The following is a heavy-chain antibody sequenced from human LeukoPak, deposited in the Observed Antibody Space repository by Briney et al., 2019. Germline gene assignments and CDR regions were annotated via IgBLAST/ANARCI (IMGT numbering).Heavy chain of an antibody. CDR3: ARAPATNEWRCMDY. J-gene: IGHJ4*02. V-gene: IGHV3-7*01. Sequence: GGSLRLSCAASGFTFSNYWMGWVRQAPGKGLEWVANIKQDGSEKRYVDPVKGRFTISRDNAKNSLNLQMNSLRAEDTAVYYCARAPATNEWRCMDYWGQGTLVTVSS. D-gene: IGHD2-8*02. CDR2: IKQDGSEK. CDR1: GFTFSNYW.